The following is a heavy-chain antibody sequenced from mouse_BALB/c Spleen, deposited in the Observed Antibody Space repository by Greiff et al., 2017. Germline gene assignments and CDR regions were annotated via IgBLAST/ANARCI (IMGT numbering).Heavy chain of an antibody. CDR3: ARARWLLPPMDY. V-gene: IGHV5-17*02. Sequence: EVKLMESGGGLVQPGGSRKLSCAASGFTFSSFGMHWVRQAPEKGLEWVAYISSGSSTIYYADTVKGRFTISRDNPKNTLFLQMTSLRSEDTAMYYCARARWLLPPMDYWGQGTSVTVSS. CDR2: ISSGSSTI. D-gene: IGHD2-3*01. J-gene: IGHJ4*01. CDR1: GFTFSSFG.